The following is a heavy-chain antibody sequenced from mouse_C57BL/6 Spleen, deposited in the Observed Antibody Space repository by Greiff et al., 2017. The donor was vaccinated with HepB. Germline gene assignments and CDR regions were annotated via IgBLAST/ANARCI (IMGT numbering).Heavy chain of an antibody. CDR1: GYTFTDYY. CDR3: ARNYYDYDGYYFDY. V-gene: IGHV1-76*01. D-gene: IGHD2-4*01. J-gene: IGHJ2*01. Sequence: VKLQESGAELVRPGASVKLSCKASGYTFTDYYINWVKQRPGQGLEWIARIYPGSGNTYYNEKFKGKATLTAEKSSSTAYMQLSSLTSEDSAVYFCARNYYDYDGYYFDYWGQGTTLTVSS. CDR2: IYPGSGNT.